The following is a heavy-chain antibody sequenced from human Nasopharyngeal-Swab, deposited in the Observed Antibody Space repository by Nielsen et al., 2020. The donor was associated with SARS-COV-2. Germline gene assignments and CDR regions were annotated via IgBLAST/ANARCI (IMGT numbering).Heavy chain of an antibody. CDR2: LNWNGGST. CDR1: GFTFDDYG. D-gene: IGHD5-18*01. CDR3: ASTWIQLWLPHY. J-gene: IGHJ4*02. V-gene: IGHV3-20*04. Sequence: GESLKISCAASGFTFDDYGMSWVRQAPGKGLEWVSGLNWNGGSTGYADSVKGRFTISRDNAKNSLYLQMNSLRAEDTALYYCASTWIQLWLPHYWGQGTLVTVSS.